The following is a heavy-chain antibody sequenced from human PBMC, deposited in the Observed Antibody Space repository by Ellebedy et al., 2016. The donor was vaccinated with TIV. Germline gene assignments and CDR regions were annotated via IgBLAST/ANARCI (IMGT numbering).Heavy chain of an antibody. D-gene: IGHD2-2*03. J-gene: IGHJ6*02. CDR1: GYTFSNYF. V-gene: IGHV1-8*02. Sequence: AASVKVSCKASGYTFSNYFVHWVRQATGQGLEWMGWMNPNSGNTGYAQKFQGRVTMTRNTSISTAYMELSSLRSEDTSVYYCARASWIYYYYYGMDVWGQGTTVTVSS. CDR3: ARASWIYYYYYGMDV. CDR2: MNPNSGNT.